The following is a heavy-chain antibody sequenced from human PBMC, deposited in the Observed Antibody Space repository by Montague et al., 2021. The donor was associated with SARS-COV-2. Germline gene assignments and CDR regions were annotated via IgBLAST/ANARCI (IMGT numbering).Heavy chain of an antibody. D-gene: IGHD3-9*01. CDR3: ASSGITLTGLDAFDI. J-gene: IGHJ3*02. CDR1: GDSVSSKSVA. CDR2: TYYRSKWDS. V-gene: IGHV6-1*01. Sequence: CAISGDSVSSKSVAWNWIRQSPSRGLEWLGRTYYRSKWDSDYQESVKRRLVITPDTSKNQVSPQLNSVIPEDTAVYFCASSGITLTGLDAFDIWGQGTMVTVSS.